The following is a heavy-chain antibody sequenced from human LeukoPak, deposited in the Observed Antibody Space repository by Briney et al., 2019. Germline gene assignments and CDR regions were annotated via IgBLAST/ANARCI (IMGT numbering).Heavy chain of an antibody. CDR2: IISIFGTA. J-gene: IGHJ4*02. CDR1: GGTFSSYA. V-gene: IGHV1-69*13. Sequence: VKVSCKASGGTFSSYAISWVRQAPGQGLEWMGGIISIFGTANYAQKFQGRVTITADKSTSTAYMELSSLRSEDTAVYYCAREFPNGGYDSGWGQGTLVTVSS. CDR3: AREFPNGGYDSG. D-gene: IGHD5-12*01.